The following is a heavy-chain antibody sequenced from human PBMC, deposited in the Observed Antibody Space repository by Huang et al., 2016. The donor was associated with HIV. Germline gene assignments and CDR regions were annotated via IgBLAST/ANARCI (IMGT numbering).Heavy chain of an antibody. D-gene: IGHD3-10*02. J-gene: IGHJ3*02. V-gene: IGHV4-61*09. Sequence: QVQLHESGPGWVKPSQTLSLRCAVSGDSISTGSYFWGWIRQPAERGLEWIGHVHSGGNIYYNPSLKSRASISLDRSRSHYSLRLTSLTAADTAVYYCARGDSSWYYVAGFDIWGQGTKVTVSS. CDR1: GDSISTGSYF. CDR2: VHSGGNI. CDR3: ARGDSSWYYVAGFDI.